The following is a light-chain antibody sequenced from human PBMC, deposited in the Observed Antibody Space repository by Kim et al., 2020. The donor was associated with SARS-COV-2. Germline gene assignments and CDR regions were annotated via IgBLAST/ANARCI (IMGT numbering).Light chain of an antibody. Sequence: ASVGDRVPITCRASQDISNYLAWYQQNPGKAPKLLIYAASTLQSGVPSRFSGSGSGTEFTLTISSLQPEDFATYSCQQYKIYPRTFGQGTKVDIK. CDR3: QQYKIYPRT. CDR1: QDISNY. CDR2: AAS. J-gene: IGKJ1*01. V-gene: IGKV1-9*01.